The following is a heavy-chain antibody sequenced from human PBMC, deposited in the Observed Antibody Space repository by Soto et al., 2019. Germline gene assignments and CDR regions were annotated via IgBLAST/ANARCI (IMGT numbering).Heavy chain of an antibody. V-gene: IGHV3-48*02. CDR1: GFTFSNYT. CDR2: ISSSSSTI. J-gene: IGHJ4*02. CDR3: AREGGVYGGHFDY. Sequence: EVQLVESGGGLVQPGGSLRLSCAASGFTFSNYTMNWVRQAPGKGLEWVSYISSSSSTIYYADSVKGRFTISRDNAKNSLSLHTNSLRDGDTAVYYCAREGGVYGGHFDYWGQGTLVTVSS. D-gene: IGHD4-17*01.